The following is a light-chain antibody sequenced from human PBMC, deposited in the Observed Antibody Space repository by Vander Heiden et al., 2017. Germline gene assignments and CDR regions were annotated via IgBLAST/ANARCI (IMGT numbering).Light chain of an antibody. CDR2: DVS. CDR3: SSYTSSSTLVV. Sequence: QSALTQPASASGPPGQSITISCTGTSSDVGGYNYVSWYQQHPGKAPKLMIYDVSNRPSGVSNRFSGSKSGNTASLTISGLQAEDEADYYCSSYTSSSTLVVFGGGTKLTVL. J-gene: IGLJ2*01. CDR1: SSDVGGYNY. V-gene: IGLV2-14*01.